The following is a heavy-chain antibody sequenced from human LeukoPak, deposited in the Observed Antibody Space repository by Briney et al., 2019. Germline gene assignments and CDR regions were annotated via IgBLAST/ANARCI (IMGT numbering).Heavy chain of an antibody. CDR3: ARGLYSSGCYAFDY. CDR1: GGSISSYY. Sequence: SETLSLTCTVSGGSISSYYWSWIRQPAGKGLEWIGRIYTSGSTSYNPSLKSRVTMSVDTSKNQFSLKLSSVTAADTAVYYCARGLYSSGCYAFDYWGQGTLVTVSS. CDR2: IYTSGST. V-gene: IGHV4-4*07. J-gene: IGHJ4*02. D-gene: IGHD6-19*01.